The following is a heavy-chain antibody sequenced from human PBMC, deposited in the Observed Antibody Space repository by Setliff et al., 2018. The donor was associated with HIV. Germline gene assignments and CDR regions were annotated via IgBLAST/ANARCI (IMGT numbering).Heavy chain of an antibody. CDR1: GYTFTSHD. CDR2: MNPNSGNT. J-gene: IGHJ3*02. CDR3: ARVPYRSAWFSGGHDAFDI. Sequence: ASVKVSCKASGYTFTSHDINWVRQATGQGLEWMGWMNPNSGNTGYAQSFQDRVAMTTETATSTAYMEMRSLRSDDTAVYFCARVPYRSAWFSGGHDAFDIWGRGTMVTVSS. D-gene: IGHD6-19*01. V-gene: IGHV1-8*02.